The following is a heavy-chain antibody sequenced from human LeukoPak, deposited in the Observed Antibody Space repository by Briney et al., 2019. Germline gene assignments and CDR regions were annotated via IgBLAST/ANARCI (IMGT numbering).Heavy chain of an antibody. CDR3: ARGGGRADDIVVVPAATIPGFDP. CDR2: INHSGST. J-gene: IGHJ5*02. D-gene: IGHD2-2*01. V-gene: IGHV4-34*01. CDR1: GGSFSGYY. Sequence: SSETLSLTCAVYGGSFSGYYWSWIRQPPGKGLEWIGEINHSGSTNYNPSLKSRVTISVDTSKNQFSLKLSSVTAADTAVYYCARGGGRADDIVVVPAATIPGFDPWGQGTLVTVSS.